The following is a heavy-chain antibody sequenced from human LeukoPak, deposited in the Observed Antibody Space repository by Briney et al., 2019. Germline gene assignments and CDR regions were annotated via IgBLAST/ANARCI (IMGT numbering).Heavy chain of an antibody. V-gene: IGHV1-18*01. J-gene: IGHJ6*02. Sequence: ASVKVSCKASGYTFTSYGISWVRQAPGQGLEWMGWISAYNGNTNYAQKLQGRVTMTTDTSTSTAYMELRSLRSDGTAVYYCARDSQSGLGYYYYYGMDVWGQGTTVTVSS. CDR2: ISAYNGNT. D-gene: IGHD3-10*01. CDR1: GYTFTSYG. CDR3: ARDSQSGLGYYYYYGMDV.